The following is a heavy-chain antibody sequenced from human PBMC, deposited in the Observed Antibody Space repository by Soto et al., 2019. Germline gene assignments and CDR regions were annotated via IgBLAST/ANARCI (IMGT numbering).Heavy chain of an antibody. Sequence: SVKVSCKASGGTFSSYAISWVRQAPGQGLEWMGGIIPIFGTANYAQKFQGRVTITADESTSTAYMELSSLRSEDTAVYYCARHVPLYLPFLEWVPSYGMDVWGQGTTVTVSS. V-gene: IGHV1-69*13. D-gene: IGHD3-3*01. CDR1: GGTFSSYA. CDR3: ARHVPLYLPFLEWVPSYGMDV. CDR2: IIPIFGTA. J-gene: IGHJ6*02.